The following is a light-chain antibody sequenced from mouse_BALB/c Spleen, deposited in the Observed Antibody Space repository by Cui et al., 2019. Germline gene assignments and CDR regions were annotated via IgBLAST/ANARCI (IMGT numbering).Light chain of an antibody. CDR1: SSVSY. CDR3: HQWSSYPWT. Sequence: QIASTQSPATMSASLGEEITLTCSASSSVSYMHWYQQKSGTSPKLLIYSTSNLASGVPSRFSGSGSGTFYSLTISSVEAEDAADYYCHQWSSYPWTFGGGTKLEIK. CDR2: STS. J-gene: IGKJ1*01. V-gene: IGKV4-80*01.